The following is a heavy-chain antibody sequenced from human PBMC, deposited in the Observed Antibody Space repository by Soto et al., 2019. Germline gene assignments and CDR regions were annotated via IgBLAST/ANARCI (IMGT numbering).Heavy chain of an antibody. Sequence: QVQLVQSGPEVKKPGASVKVSCKASGYTFTTYGISWVRQAPGQGLEWMGWISGYNGQTNYAQKFRGRVTITTDTSTSTAYMELRGLRSDYTAMYYCARDGRKELWVEGRNAMDAWGQGTTVTVSS. V-gene: IGHV1-18*01. D-gene: IGHD5-18*01. J-gene: IGHJ6*02. CDR1: GYTFTTYG. CDR3: ARDGRKELWVEGRNAMDA. CDR2: ISGYNGQT.